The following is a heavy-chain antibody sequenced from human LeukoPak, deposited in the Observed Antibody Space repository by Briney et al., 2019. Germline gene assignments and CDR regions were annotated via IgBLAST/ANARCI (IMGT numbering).Heavy chain of an antibody. D-gene: IGHD3-22*01. CDR3: KKRHGYFYDLSGYYFRLDS. V-gene: IGHV3-23*01. CDR1: GFTFSNYA. CDR2: ITGSGGST. J-gene: IGHJ4*02. Sequence: GESLKISCAASGFTFSNYAMSWVRQAPGKGLEWLSVITGSGGSTYYADSVKGRFTSSRDNSKNAVYLQTNSMRAEDSAVYYYKKRHGYFYDLSGYYFRLDSWGQGTLVTVSS.